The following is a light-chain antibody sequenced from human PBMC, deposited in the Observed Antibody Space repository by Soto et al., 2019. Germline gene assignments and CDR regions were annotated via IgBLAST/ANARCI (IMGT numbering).Light chain of an antibody. Sequence: SYELTQPPSVSLAPGQTATITCGGNNIGSKSVHWYQHKPGQAPVLVVYDDTDRPSGIPERFSGSNSGNTAALTISRVEAGDEADYYCQVWDGSSDHEEWVFGGGTKLTVL. CDR2: DDT. CDR1: NIGSKS. J-gene: IGLJ3*02. V-gene: IGLV3-21*02. CDR3: QVWDGSSDHEEWV.